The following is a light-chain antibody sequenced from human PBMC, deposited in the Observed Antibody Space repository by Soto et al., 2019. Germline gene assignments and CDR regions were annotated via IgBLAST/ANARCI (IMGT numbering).Light chain of an antibody. CDR1: QSISSY. CDR2: GAS. Sequence: DLQMTKSPTSLSASVGDIFTITCRASQSISSYLNWYQQKPGKAPKVLISGASILQSGVPLMLSGSGSGIXXXXXXXXXQSEDFASYYCQQSHSTPLTFGGGTKVEIK. CDR3: QQSHSTPLT. V-gene: IGKV1-39*01. J-gene: IGKJ4*01.